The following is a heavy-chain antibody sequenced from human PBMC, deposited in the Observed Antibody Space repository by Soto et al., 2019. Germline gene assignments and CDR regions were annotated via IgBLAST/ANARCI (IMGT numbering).Heavy chain of an antibody. CDR2: FSASCGNT. CDR3: AKQGGYDYLWGNYRPFDY. J-gene: IGHJ4*02. Sequence: EAQLLESGGGLVQPGGSLRLSCTASGFIFRGYAMAWVRQAPGKGLEFVATFSASCGNTYYADSVMGRFTISRDNSKNTLYLQMNSLRAEDTALYYCAKQGGYDYLWGNYRPFDYWGQGTLVTVSS. CDR1: GFIFRGYA. V-gene: IGHV3-23*01. D-gene: IGHD3-16*02.